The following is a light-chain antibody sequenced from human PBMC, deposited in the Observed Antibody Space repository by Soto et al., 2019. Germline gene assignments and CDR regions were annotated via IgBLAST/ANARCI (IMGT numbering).Light chain of an antibody. CDR3: CSYAGSSV. J-gene: IGLJ1*01. V-gene: IGLV2-23*01. CDR2: EGS. CDR1: SSDVGSYNL. Sequence: SVLTQPASVSGSPGQSTTISCTGTSSDVGSYNLVSWYQQHPGKAPKLMIYEGSKRPSGVSNRFTGSKSGNTASLTISGLQAEDEADYYCCSYAGSSVFGTGTKVTVL.